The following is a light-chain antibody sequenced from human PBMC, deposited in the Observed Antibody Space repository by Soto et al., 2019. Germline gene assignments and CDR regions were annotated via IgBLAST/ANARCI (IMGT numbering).Light chain of an antibody. Sequence: DIQMTQSPSTLSASVGDRVTITCRASQSISSWLAWYQQKAGKAPKLLIYEASRLDSGVPSRFSGSGSGTDFTLTISRLQPDDFATYYCQQSNTYPRTFGQGTKVEIK. J-gene: IGKJ1*01. CDR2: EAS. CDR3: QQSNTYPRT. CDR1: QSISSW. V-gene: IGKV1-5*03.